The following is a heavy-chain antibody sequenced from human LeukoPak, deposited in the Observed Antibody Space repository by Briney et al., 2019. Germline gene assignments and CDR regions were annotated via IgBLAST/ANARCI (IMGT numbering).Heavy chain of an antibody. CDR2: ISAYNGNT. D-gene: IGHD2-21*01. CDR3: ARVLAAAYCGGGCYPDY. Sequence: ASVKVSCKASGYPLTSYSIISVRQAPGQGLECMGWISAYNGNTNYAQKVQGRVTMTTDTSTSTVYMELRSLRSDDTAVYYCARVLAAAYCGGGCYPDYWGQGTLVTVSS. V-gene: IGHV1-18*01. J-gene: IGHJ4*02. CDR1: GYPLTSYS.